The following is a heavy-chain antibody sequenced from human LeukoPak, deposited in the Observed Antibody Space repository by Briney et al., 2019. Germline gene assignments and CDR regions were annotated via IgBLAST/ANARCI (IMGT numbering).Heavy chain of an antibody. J-gene: IGHJ4*02. D-gene: IGHD6-19*01. Sequence: SETLSLTCTVSGGSITSDYWSWIRQPPGKGLEWIAYIRYSGTTNYNPSLKSRVTISLDTSKNQFSLKLTSVTAADTAVYYCARGAGWYGNGGQGTLVTVSS. V-gene: IGHV4-59*01. CDR2: IRYSGTT. CDR1: GGSITSDY. CDR3: ARGAGWYGN.